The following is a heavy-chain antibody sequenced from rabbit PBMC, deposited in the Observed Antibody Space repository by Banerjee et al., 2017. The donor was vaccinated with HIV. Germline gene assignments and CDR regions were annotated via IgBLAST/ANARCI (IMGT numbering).Heavy chain of an antibody. D-gene: IGHD1-1*01. CDR3: ARDINTSFKL. V-gene: IGHV1S45*01. Sequence: QQQLVESGGGLVKPGASLTLTCKASGFSFSHKYVVCWVRQAPGKGLEWIACINTSSDNTGYATWAKGRFTISKTSSTTVTLRTTSLTAADTATYFCARDINTSFKLWGPGTLVTVS. CDR2: INTSSDNT. CDR1: GFSFSHKYV. J-gene: IGHJ4*01.